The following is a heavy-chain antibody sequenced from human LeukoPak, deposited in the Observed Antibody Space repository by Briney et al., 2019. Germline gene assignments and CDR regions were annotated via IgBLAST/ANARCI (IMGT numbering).Heavy chain of an antibody. V-gene: IGHV3-30*18. CDR3: AKAPPFQFGDTLDY. CDR1: GFTFSSYG. Sequence: PGGSLRLSCAASGFTFSSYGMHWVRQAPGKGLEWVAVISYDGSNKYYADSVKGRFTISRDNSKNTLYLQMNSLRAEDTAVYYCAKAPPFQFGDTLDYWGQGTLVTVSS. J-gene: IGHJ4*02. D-gene: IGHD3-10*01. CDR2: ISYDGSNK.